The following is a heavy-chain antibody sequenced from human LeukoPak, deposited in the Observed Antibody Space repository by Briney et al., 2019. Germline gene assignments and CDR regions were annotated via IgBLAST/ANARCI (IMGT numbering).Heavy chain of an antibody. J-gene: IGHJ4*02. CDR3: ARLDGFWSGYYHFDY. CDR1: GYSFTSYW. V-gene: IGHV5-51*01. CDR2: IYPGDSDT. D-gene: IGHD3-3*01. Sequence: GESLKISCKGSGYSFTSYWIGWVRQMPGKGLEWMGIIYPGDSDTRYSPSFQGQVTISADKSISTAYLQWSSLKASDTAMYYCARLDGFWSGYYHFDYWGQGTLVTVSS.